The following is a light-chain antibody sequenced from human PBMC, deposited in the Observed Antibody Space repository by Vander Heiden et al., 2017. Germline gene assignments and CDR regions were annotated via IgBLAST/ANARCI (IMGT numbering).Light chain of an antibody. V-gene: IGKV4-1*01. J-gene: IGKJ2*01. Sequence: DIVMTQSPESLAVSLGERATINCKSSQSVLSTSNNKNYLGWYQQKPRQPPRLLIYWASTRESGVPDRFSGSGSGTDFTLTISSLQADDVALYYCHQYYTTPYTFGQGTKLEIK. CDR1: QSVLSTSNNKNY. CDR3: HQYYTTPYT. CDR2: WAS.